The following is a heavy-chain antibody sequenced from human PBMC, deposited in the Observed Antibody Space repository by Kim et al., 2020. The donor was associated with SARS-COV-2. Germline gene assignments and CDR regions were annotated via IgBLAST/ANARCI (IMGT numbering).Heavy chain of an antibody. CDR2: IIPIFGTA. Sequence: SVKVSCKASGGTFSSYAISWVRQAPGQGLEWMGGIIPIFGTANYAQKFQGRVTITADESTSTAYMELSSLRSEDTAVYYCARGGNYDILTGHFHFQHWGQGTLVTVSS. J-gene: IGHJ1*01. CDR1: GGTFSSYA. CDR3: ARGGNYDILTGHFHFQH. D-gene: IGHD3-9*01. V-gene: IGHV1-69*13.